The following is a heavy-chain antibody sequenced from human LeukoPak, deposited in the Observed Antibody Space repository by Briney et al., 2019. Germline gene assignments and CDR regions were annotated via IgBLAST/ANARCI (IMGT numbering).Heavy chain of an antibody. CDR1: GFTFSSYS. D-gene: IGHD3-22*01. V-gene: IGHV3-21*01. CDR2: ISSSSSYI. CDR3: AKNYYDSSGLFDY. Sequence: GGSLGLSCAASGFTFSSYSMNWVRQAPGKGLEWVSSISSSSSYIYYADSVKGRFTISRDNAKNSLYLQMNSLRAEDTAVYYCAKNYYDSSGLFDYWGQGTLVTVSS. J-gene: IGHJ4*02.